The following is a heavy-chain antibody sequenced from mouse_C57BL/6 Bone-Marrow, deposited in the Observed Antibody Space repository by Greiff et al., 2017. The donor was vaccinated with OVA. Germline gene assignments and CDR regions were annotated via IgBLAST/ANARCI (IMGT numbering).Heavy chain of an antibody. J-gene: IGHJ1*03. CDR2: INPYNGGT. D-gene: IGHD4-1*01. Sequence: VQLQQSGPVLVKPGASVKMSCKASGYTFTDYYMNWVKQSHGKSLEWIGVINPYNGGTSYNQKFKGKATLTLDKSSSTAYMELNSLTSEDSAVYYCAKLTGTYFDVWGTGTTVTVSS. CDR3: AKLTGTYFDV. CDR1: GYTFTDYY. V-gene: IGHV1-19*01.